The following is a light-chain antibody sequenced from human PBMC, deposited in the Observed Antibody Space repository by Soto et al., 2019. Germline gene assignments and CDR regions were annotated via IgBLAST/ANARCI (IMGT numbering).Light chain of an antibody. Sequence: QSVLTQPASVSGSPGQSITISCIGTSSDVGAYDLVSWYQQYPGTAPRLIIYENTRRPSGIDSRFSGSKSGNTAALTISGLRAEDESNYHCCSYAGNRIFVFGGGTKVTVL. CDR1: SSDVGAYDL. V-gene: IGLV2-23*01. CDR3: CSYAGNRIFV. CDR2: ENT. J-gene: IGLJ2*01.